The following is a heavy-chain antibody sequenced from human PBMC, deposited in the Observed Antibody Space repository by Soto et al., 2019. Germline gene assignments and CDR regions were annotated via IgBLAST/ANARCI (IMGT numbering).Heavy chain of an antibody. V-gene: IGHV1-69*01. CDR2: VIPIFGTA. CDR1: GGTFSSYA. D-gene: IGHD1-20*01. CDR3: ESSTLTGRGYYYGMDV. J-gene: IGHJ6*02. Sequence: QVQLVQSGAEVKKPGSSVKVSCKASGGTFSSYAISWVRQAPGQGLEWMGGVIPIFGTANYAQKFQGRVTITADESTSTAYMELSSLRSEDTAVYYCESSTLTGRGYYYGMDVWGQGTTVTVSS.